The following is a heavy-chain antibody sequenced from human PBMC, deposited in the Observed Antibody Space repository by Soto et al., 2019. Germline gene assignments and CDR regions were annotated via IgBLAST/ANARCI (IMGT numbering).Heavy chain of an antibody. CDR2: IYHSRST. V-gene: IGHV4-4*02. J-gene: IGHJ6*03. CDR3: ARAAVTTYYMDV. D-gene: IGHD4-4*01. Sequence: PSETLSLTCAVSSGSFSSSNCWSWVRQPPGKGLEWIGEIYHSRSTNYNPSLKSRVTISVDKSKNQFSLTLSSVPASDRAVYYCARAAVTTYYMDVWGKGTTVTVSS. CDR1: SGSFSSSNC.